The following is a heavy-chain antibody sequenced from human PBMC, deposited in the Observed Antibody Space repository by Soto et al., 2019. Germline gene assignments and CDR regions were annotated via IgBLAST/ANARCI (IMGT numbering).Heavy chain of an antibody. Sequence: QVQLVQSGAEVKKPGASVKVSCKASGYTFTSYGISWVRQAPGQGLEWMGWISAYNGNTNYAQKLQGRVTMTTDTSTSTADMELRSLRSGDTAVYYCARVLTYYDFWSGYRSLNWFDPWGQGTLVTVSS. J-gene: IGHJ5*02. CDR2: ISAYNGNT. CDR1: GYTFTSYG. CDR3: ARVLTYYDFWSGYRSLNWFDP. D-gene: IGHD3-3*01. V-gene: IGHV1-18*01.